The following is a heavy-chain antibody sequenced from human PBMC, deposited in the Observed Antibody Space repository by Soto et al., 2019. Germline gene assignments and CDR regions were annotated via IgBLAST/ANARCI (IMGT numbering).Heavy chain of an antibody. Sequence: QVQLVESGGGVVQPGRSLRLSCAASGFTFSSYAMHWVRQAPGKGLEWVAVISYDGSNKYYADSVKGRFTISRDNSKNTQYLQMNSLRAEDTAVYYCARSGATVTTAVGGYFDLWGRGTLVTVSS. CDR3: ARSGATVTTAVGGYFDL. D-gene: IGHD4-17*01. CDR2: ISYDGSNK. J-gene: IGHJ2*01. V-gene: IGHV3-30*14. CDR1: GFTFSSYA.